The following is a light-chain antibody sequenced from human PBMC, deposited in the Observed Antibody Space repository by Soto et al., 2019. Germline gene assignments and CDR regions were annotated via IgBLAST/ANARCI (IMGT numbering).Light chain of an antibody. CDR2: EVN. CDR1: SSDVGRYNL. Sequence: QSALTQSASVSGSPGQSITISCAGSSSDVGRYNLVSWYQQHPGKAPKLMIYEVNKRPSGVSSRFSGSRSGNTASLSISGLQAEDEAEYSCCSYAGFGLGVFGGGTKLTVL. J-gene: IGLJ2*01. V-gene: IGLV2-23*02. CDR3: CSYAGFGLGV.